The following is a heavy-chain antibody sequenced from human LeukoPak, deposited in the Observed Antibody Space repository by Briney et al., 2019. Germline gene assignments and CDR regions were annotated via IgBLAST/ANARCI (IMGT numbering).Heavy chain of an antibody. V-gene: IGHV3-9*01. CDR3: APQLGVSWAG. CDR1: GFTFDDYA. D-gene: IGHD6-6*01. Sequence: PGGSLRLSCAASGFTFDDYAMHWVRQAPGKGLEGVSGISWNSGSIGYADSVKGRFTISRDNAKNSLYLQMNSLRAEDTAVYYCAPQLGVSWAGWGQGTLVTVSS. J-gene: IGHJ4*02. CDR2: ISWNSGSI.